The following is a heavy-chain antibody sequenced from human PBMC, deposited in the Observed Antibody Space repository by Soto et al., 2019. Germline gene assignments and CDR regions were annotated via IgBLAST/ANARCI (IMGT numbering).Heavy chain of an antibody. Sequence: SETLSLTCAVYGGSFSGYYWSWIRQPPGKGLEWIGEINHSGSTSYNPSLKSRVTISVDTSKNQFSLKLSSVTAADTAVYYCARGSPFYCGGGSCYSVWGSDPWGQGTLVTVSS. D-gene: IGHD2-15*01. CDR1: GGSFSGYY. CDR3: ARGSPFYCGGGSCYSVWGSDP. CDR2: INHSGST. J-gene: IGHJ5*02. V-gene: IGHV4-34*01.